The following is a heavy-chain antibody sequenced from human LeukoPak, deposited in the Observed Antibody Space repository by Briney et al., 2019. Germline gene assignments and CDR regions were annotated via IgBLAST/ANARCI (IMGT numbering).Heavy chain of an antibody. V-gene: IGHV4-59*12. CDR2: IYHSGSI. CDR3: ARGFYYYGSGSYYNVDYMDV. J-gene: IGHJ6*03. CDR1: GDSISSYY. Sequence: SETLSLTCTVSGDSISSYYWSWIRQPPGKGLEWIAYIYHSGSINYNPSLKSRVTISLDSSKNQFSLKLSSVTAADTAVYYCARGFYYYGSGSYYNVDYMDVWGKGTTVTVSS. D-gene: IGHD3-10*01.